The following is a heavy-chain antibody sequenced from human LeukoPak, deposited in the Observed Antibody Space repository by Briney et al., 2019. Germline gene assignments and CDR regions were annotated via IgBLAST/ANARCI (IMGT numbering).Heavy chain of an antibody. Sequence: ASVKVSCQASGYTFTSYGISWVRQAPGQGLEWMGWISAYNGNTNYAQKLQGRVTMTTDTSTSTAYMELRSLRSDDTAVYYCARSRGIAAAVAYYYGMDVWGQGTTVTVSS. J-gene: IGHJ6*02. CDR3: ARSRGIAAAVAYYYGMDV. D-gene: IGHD6-13*01. V-gene: IGHV1-18*01. CDR2: ISAYNGNT. CDR1: GYTFTSYG.